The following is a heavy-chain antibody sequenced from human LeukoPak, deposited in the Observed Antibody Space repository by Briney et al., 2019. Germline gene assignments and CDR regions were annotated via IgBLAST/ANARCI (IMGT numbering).Heavy chain of an antibody. D-gene: IGHD6-13*01. CDR3: ARGVYIAAAQYGY. CDR1: GGSLSRYY. CDR2: IYYTPTT. Sequence: PSETLSLTCTVSGGSLSRYYWSWVGQPPGKGGEGIGYIYYTPTTTYHPSLKSRVTISVDTSKNQFSLKLSSVTAADTAVYYCARGVYIAAAQYGYWGQGTLVTVSS. J-gene: IGHJ4*02. V-gene: IGHV4-59*01.